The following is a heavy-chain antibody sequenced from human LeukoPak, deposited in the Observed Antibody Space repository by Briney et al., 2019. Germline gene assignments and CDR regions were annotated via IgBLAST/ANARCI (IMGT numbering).Heavy chain of an antibody. Sequence: GGSLRLSYTASGFTFSDYYMTWIRQAPGKGLEWVSYISIRGDTIYYADSVKGRFTISRDNAKNSLYLQMNSLRPGDTAVYYCARDKYNSGAYGDFDHWGQGTLVTVSS. V-gene: IGHV3-11*04. CDR3: ARDKYNSGAYGDFDH. J-gene: IGHJ4*02. CDR2: ISIRGDTI. D-gene: IGHD6-19*01. CDR1: GFTFSDYY.